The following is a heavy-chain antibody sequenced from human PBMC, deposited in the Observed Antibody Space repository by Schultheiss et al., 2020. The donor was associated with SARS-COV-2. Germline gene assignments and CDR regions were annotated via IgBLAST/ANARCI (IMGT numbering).Heavy chain of an antibody. J-gene: IGHJ2*01. V-gene: IGHV3-66*01. Sequence: GGSLRLSCAASGFTFSSYAMHWVRQAPGKGLEWVAVIYSGGSTYYADSVKGRFTISRDNSKNTLYLQMNSLRAEDTAVYYCAKVFSSSCHGHFDLWGRGTLVTVSS. D-gene: IGHD6-13*01. CDR3: AKVFSSSCHGHFDL. CDR2: IYSGGST. CDR1: GFTFSSYA.